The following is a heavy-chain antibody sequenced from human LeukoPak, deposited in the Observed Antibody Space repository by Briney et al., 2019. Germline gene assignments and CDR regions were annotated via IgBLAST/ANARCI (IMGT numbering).Heavy chain of an antibody. D-gene: IGHD5-12*01. CDR1: GYTLTGYF. CDR3: ARAYTGFEAFDF. CDR2: INPNSGGT. J-gene: IGHJ4*02. Sequence: GASVKVSCKASGYTLTGYFMHWVRQAPGQGLEWMGWINPNSGGTNYAQKFQGRVTMTRDTSISTTSMELSSLTFDDTAVYYCARAYTGFEAFDFWGQGTLVTVSS. V-gene: IGHV1-2*02.